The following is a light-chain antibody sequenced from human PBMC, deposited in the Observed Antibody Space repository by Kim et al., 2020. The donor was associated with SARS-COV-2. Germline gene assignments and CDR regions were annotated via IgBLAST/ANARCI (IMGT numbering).Light chain of an antibody. Sequence: LSPGKRAPLSCRASQSVSSYLAMYQQKPGPAPRLLIYDASTRATGIPARFSGSGSGTDFTLTISSLEPEDCAVYYCQQRSNWPLTFGGGTKVEIK. V-gene: IGKV3-11*01. CDR3: QQRSNWPLT. CDR1: QSVSSY. J-gene: IGKJ4*01. CDR2: DAS.